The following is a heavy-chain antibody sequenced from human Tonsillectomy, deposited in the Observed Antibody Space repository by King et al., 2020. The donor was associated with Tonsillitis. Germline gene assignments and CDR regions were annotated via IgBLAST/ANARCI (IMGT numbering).Heavy chain of an antibody. CDR3: ARRVVVAATEDYFDY. CDR2: INPNSGGT. J-gene: IGHJ4*02. CDR1: GYTFTGYY. Sequence: VQLVESGAEVKKPGASVKVSCKASGYTFTGYYMHWVRQAPGQGLEWMGWINPNSGGTNYAQKFQGWVTMTRDTSISTAYMELSRLRSDDTAVYYCARRVVVAATEDYFDYGGQGTLVTVST. D-gene: IGHD2-15*01. V-gene: IGHV1-2*04.